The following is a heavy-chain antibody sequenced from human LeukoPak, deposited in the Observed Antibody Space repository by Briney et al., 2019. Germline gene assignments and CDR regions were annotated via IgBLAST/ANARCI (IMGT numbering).Heavy chain of an antibody. J-gene: IGHJ6*02. CDR3: ARDVVVVPAAISPPDGMDV. D-gene: IGHD2-2*01. Sequence: PSXGRTSYPQNFQGRVTMTRDTSTSKVYMELRRLRSEETAVYYCARDVVVVPAAISPPDGMDVWGQGTTVTVSS. V-gene: IGHV1-46*01. CDR2: PSXGRT.